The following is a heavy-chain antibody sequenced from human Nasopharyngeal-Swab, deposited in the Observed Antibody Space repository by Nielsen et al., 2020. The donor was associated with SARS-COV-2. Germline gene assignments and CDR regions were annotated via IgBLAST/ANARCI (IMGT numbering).Heavy chain of an antibody. CDR3: AKGDSAAGSSSDY. CDR1: CITFSSYA. Sequence: GESLKTSCAASCITFSSYAMSRVRPAPGKGLEWVSTISGSGSSTYYADSVKGRFTISRDNSKNTLYLQMNRLRAEDTAVYYCAKGDSAAGSSSDYWGQGTLVTVSS. CDR2: ISGSGSST. J-gene: IGHJ4*02. D-gene: IGHD6-13*01. V-gene: IGHV3-23*01.